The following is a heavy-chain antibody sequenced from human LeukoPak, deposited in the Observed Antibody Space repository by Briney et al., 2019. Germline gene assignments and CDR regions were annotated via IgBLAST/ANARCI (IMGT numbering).Heavy chain of an antibody. V-gene: IGHV4-39*01. CDR2: IYYSGTT. J-gene: IGHJ4*02. Sequence: SETLSLTCTVSGGSISSLTYYWGRIRQPPGKGLEWIASIYYSGTTYYSPSLKSRVAISVNRSNNQFSLRLSSVTAADTAVYFCTGYSAGWSSGGGYWGQGTVVTVSS. D-gene: IGHD6-19*01. CDR3: TGYSAGWSSGGGY. CDR1: GGSISSLTYY.